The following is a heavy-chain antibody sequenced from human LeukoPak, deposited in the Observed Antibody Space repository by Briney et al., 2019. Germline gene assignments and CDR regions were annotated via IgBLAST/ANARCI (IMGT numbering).Heavy chain of an antibody. CDR1: GFTFTSFA. Sequence: PGGSLRLSCAASGFTFTSFAMSWVRQTPGKGLEWVSGISGGGGRTFYADSVKGRFTISRDNSNNTLHLQINSLRPEDTAVYFCARDRAIVLAGSWFDPWGQGTLVIVSS. J-gene: IGHJ5*02. D-gene: IGHD6-19*01. CDR3: ARDRAIVLAGSWFDP. CDR2: ISGGGGRT. V-gene: IGHV3-23*01.